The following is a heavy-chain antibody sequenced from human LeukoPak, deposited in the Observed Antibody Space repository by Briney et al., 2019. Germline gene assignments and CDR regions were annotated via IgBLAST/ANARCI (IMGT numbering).Heavy chain of an antibody. D-gene: IGHD3-22*01. CDR1: GYTFTSDD. CDR3: ARDYYDSSFRWYFDL. V-gene: IGHV1-8*01. Sequence: ASVKVSCKASGYTFTSDDINWVRQATGQRLGWMGWMNPNRGKTGYAQKFQGSVTMTRNTSISTVYMELSSLRSEDTAVYYCARDYYDSSFRWYFDLWGRGTLVTVSS. J-gene: IGHJ2*01. CDR2: MNPNRGKT.